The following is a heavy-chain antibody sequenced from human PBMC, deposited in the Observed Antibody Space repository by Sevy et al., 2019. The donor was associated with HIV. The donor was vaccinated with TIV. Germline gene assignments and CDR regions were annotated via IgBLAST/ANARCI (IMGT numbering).Heavy chain of an antibody. V-gene: IGHV1-24*01. CDR2: FDPEDGET. Sequence: ASVKVSCKVSGYTLTELSMHWVRQAPGKGLEWMGGFDPEDGETIYAQKFQGRVTMTEDTSTDTAYMELSSLGSEDTAVYYCATDQGWGTNYYYYGMDVWGQGTTVTVSS. CDR3: ATDQGWGTNYYYYGMDV. D-gene: IGHD2-8*02. CDR1: GYTLTELS. J-gene: IGHJ6*02.